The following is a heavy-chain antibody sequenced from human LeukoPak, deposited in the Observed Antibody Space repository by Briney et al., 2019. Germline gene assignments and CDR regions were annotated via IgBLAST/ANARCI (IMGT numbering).Heavy chain of an antibody. J-gene: IGHJ4*02. CDR1: GYTFTNFG. CDR2: ISAFNGNT. D-gene: IGHD1-1*01. CDR3: ARDGSRDGVWTPHDS. V-gene: IGHV1-18*01. Sequence: ASVKVSCKTSGYTFTNFGISWLRQAPGQGLEWMGWISAFNGNTNYVQKLQGRVTLTTDTSTSTAYMELRSLRSDDTAVYYCARDGSRDGVWTPHDSRGQGTLVTVSS.